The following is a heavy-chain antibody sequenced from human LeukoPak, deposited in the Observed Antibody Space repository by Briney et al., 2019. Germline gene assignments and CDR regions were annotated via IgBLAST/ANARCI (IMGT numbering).Heavy chain of an antibody. V-gene: IGHV3-7*01. Sequence: PGGSLRLSCAASGFTFSSYWMSWVRQAPGKGLEWMANIKEDGSEKYHVSSVRGRFTISRDNDKNSLYFQMNSLRAEDTAVYYCARLPLISARYYIEYWGQGTLVTVSS. CDR1: GFTFSSYW. J-gene: IGHJ4*02. CDR3: ARLPLISARYYIEY. D-gene: IGHD3-10*01. CDR2: IKEDGSEK.